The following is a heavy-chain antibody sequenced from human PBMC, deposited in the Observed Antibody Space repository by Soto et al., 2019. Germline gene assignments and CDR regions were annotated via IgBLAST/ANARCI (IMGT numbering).Heavy chain of an antibody. J-gene: IGHJ1*01. Sequence: QVQLVESGGGLVKPGGSLRLSCAASGFTFSDYYMSWIRQAPGKGLEWVSYISRSSSYTNYADSVKGRFTISRDNAKNSLYLQMNSLRAEDTAVYYCARAYNYGSFAECFQHWGQGTLVTVSS. CDR1: GFTFSDYY. CDR3: ARAYNYGSFAECFQH. CDR2: ISRSSSYT. D-gene: IGHD5-18*01. V-gene: IGHV3-11*05.